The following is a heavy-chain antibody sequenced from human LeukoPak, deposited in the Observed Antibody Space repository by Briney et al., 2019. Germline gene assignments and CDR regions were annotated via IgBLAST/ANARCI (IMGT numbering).Heavy chain of an antibody. CDR2: IRYDGSNK. CDR3: ARVGYSYASSHFDY. V-gene: IGHV3-30*02. J-gene: IGHJ4*02. CDR1: GFTFSSYG. Sequence: PGGSLRLSCAASGFTFSSYGMHWVHQAPGKGLEWVAFIRYDGSNKYYADSVKGRFTISRDNSKDTLYLQMNSLRAEDTAVYYCARVGYSYASSHFDYWGQGTLVTVSS. D-gene: IGHD5-18*01.